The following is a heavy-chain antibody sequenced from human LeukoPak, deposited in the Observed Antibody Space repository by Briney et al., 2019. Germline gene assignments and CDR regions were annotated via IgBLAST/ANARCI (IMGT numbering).Heavy chain of an antibody. V-gene: IGHV3-30*18. CDR2: TSFDESEK. CDR3: EKGGGICGGAPCQTISNWSPP. Sequence: PGTSLRLSCAASGFSFSHFAMHWVRQAPGKGLEWVAVTSFDESEKKYADSVKGRFTISRDKSKNTLYLQMNNLRTEDTAVYYCEKGGGICGGAPCQTISNWSPPGGRGPRAPVS. CDR1: GFSFSHFA. J-gene: IGHJ5*02. D-gene: IGHD2-21*01.